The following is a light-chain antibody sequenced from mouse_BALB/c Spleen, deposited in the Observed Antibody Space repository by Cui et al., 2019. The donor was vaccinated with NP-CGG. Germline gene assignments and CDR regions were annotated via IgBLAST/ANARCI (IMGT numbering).Light chain of an antibody. V-gene: IGLV1*01. CDR1: TGAVTTSNY. J-gene: IGLJ1*01. CDR3: ALWFSNHWV. Sequence: TVVTEASALTQHPGETVTLTCRSSTGAVTTSNYANWVQEKPDHLFTGLIGGTNNRAPGVPARFSGSLIGDKAALTITGAQTEDEAIYFCALWFSNHWVFGGGTKLTVL. CDR2: GTN.